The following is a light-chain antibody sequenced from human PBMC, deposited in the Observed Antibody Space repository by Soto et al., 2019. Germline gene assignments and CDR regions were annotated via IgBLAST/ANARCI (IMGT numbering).Light chain of an antibody. V-gene: IGKV1-39*01. CDR3: HQTYSIPWT. Sequence: DIQMTQSPSSLSASVGDRVTITCRASQRIITYLNWYQDKPGKAPKLLIYGASKLQSGVPSRFSGSGSGTDFTLTISTLQPEDFATYYCHQTYSIPWTFGQGTRVEIK. J-gene: IGKJ1*01. CDR2: GAS. CDR1: QRIITY.